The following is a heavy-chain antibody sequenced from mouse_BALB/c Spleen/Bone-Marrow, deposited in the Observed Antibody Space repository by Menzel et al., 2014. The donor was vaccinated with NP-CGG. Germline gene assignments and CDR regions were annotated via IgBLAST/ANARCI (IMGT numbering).Heavy chain of an antibody. CDR1: GYTFTGYW. J-gene: IGHJ2*01. CDR3: VRKYGKGGDY. V-gene: IGHV1-61*01. Sequence: VQLQQSGAELVRPGASVKLSCKASGYTFTGYWMNWVKQRPGQGLGWIGMIDPSDSETHYNEMFKDKATLTVDKSSSTVYMQFSGLTSEDSAVYYCVRKYGKGGDYWGQGTTLTVSS. CDR2: IDPSDSET. D-gene: IGHD2-10*02.